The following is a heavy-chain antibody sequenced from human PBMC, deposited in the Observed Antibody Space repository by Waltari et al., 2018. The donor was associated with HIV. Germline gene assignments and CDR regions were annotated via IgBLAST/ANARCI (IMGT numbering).Heavy chain of an antibody. J-gene: IGHJ4*02. V-gene: IGHV1-69*13. CDR2: VTPDFGTT. Sequence: VQLVQSGAEMKKPGSSVRVSCKCSRDVFTNFSFNWLRQAPGQRPEWMAEVTPDFGTTDYARKSLCRVTLSADKSASTIYLDLRSLSSGDTAVYYCAASPERPGFEAPLFFFDYWGQGTLITVSS. CDR1: RDVFTNFS. CDR3: AASPERPGFEAPLFFFDY. D-gene: IGHD5-12*01.